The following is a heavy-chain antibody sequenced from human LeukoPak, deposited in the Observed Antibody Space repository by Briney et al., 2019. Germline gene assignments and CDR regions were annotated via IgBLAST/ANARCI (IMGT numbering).Heavy chain of an antibody. CDR1: GYTFTSYY. J-gene: IGHJ4*02. D-gene: IGHD6-19*01. CDR2: INPSGGST. CDR3: ARGEQWLLDY. V-gene: IGHV1-46*01. Sequence: ASVKVSYKASGYTFTSYYMHWVRQAPGQGLEWMGLINPSGGSTSYAQKFQGRLTMTRYMSTSTVYMEQTSPRSEDTAVYYCARGEQWLLDYWGQGTLVTVSS.